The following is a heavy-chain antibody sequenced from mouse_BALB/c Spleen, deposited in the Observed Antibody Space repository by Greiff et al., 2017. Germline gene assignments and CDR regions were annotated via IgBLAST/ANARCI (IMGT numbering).Heavy chain of an antibody. D-gene: IGHD2-1*01. CDR3: ARWGLLQSFAY. CDR2: ISSGSSTI. J-gene: IGHJ3*01. Sequence: EVKLVESGGGLVQPGGSRKLSCAASGFTFSSFGMHWVRQAPEKGLEWVAYISSGSSTIYYADTVKGRFTISRDNPKNTLFLQMTSLRSEDTAMYYCARWGLLQSFAYWGQGTLVTVSA. CDR1: GFTFSSFG. V-gene: IGHV5-17*02.